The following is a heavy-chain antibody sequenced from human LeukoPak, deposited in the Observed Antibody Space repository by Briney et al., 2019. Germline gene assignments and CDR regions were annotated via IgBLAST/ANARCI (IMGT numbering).Heavy chain of an antibody. Sequence: GGSLRLSCAASGFTFSSYSMNWVRQAPGKGLEWVSSISSSSSYIYYPDSVKGRFTISRDNAKNSLYLQMNSLRAEDTAVYYCARDAITMVRGVISPWGQGTLVTVSS. CDR1: GFTFSSYS. D-gene: IGHD3-10*01. CDR2: ISSSSSYI. CDR3: ARDAITMVRGVISP. V-gene: IGHV3-21*01. J-gene: IGHJ5*02.